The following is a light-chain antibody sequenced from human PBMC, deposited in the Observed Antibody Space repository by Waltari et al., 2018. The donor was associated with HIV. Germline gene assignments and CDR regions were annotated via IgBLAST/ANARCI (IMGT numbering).Light chain of an antibody. V-gene: IGLV2-14*01. CDR1: SSDVGGYNY. CDR2: DVR. Sequence: QSALTQPASVSGSPGQSIPISCTGTSSDVGGYNYVSWYQQHPGKAPKLMIYDVRNRPSGVSNRFSGSKSGNTASLTISGLQAEDEADYYCSSYTSSSLDVVFGGGTKLTVL. CDR3: SSYTSSSLDVV. J-gene: IGLJ2*01.